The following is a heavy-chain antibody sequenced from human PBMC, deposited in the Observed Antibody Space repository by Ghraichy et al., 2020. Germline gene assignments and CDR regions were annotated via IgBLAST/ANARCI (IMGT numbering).Heavy chain of an antibody. CDR3: ARDGCGTTTSCSDYGMAV. J-gene: IGHJ6*02. D-gene: IGHD2-2*01. Sequence: SETLSLTCAVSGGSISNYYWSWIRQPPGKGLEWIGYIHYSGTTNYNPSLKSRATISVDTSKSQFSLKLSSVTAADTGVYYCARDGCGTTTSCSDYGMAVWGQGTTVTVSS. V-gene: IGHV4-59*01. CDR1: GGSISNYY. CDR2: IHYSGTT.